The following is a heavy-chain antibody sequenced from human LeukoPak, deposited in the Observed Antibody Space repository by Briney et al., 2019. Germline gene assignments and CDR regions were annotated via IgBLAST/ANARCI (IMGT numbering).Heavy chain of an antibody. V-gene: IGHV3-7*01. D-gene: IGHD1-26*01. CDR2: INHNGNVN. CDR3: ARDVPLMGASKTRYFDY. Sequence: TGGSLRLSCAASGFTFSSYWMNWARQAPGKGLEWVASINHNGNVNYYVDSVKGRFTISRDNAKNSLYLQMSSLRAEDTAIYYCARDVPLMGASKTRYFDYWGQGTLVTVSS. CDR1: GFTFSSYW. J-gene: IGHJ4*02.